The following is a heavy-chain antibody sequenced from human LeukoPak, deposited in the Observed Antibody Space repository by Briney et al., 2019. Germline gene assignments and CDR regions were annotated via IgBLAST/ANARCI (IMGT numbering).Heavy chain of an antibody. CDR3: ARALGHCSGGSCYKAFDI. Sequence: GESLKISCKGSGYSFTSYWIGWVRQMPGKGLEWMGIIYPGDSDTRYSPSFQGQVTISADKSINTAYLQWSRLKASDTAMYYCARALGHCSGGSCYKAFDIWGQGTMVTVSS. CDR1: GYSFTSYW. J-gene: IGHJ3*02. V-gene: IGHV5-51*01. CDR2: IYPGDSDT. D-gene: IGHD2-15*01.